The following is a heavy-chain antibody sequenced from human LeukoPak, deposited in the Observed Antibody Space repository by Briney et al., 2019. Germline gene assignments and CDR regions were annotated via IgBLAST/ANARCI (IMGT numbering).Heavy chain of an antibody. CDR1: GFIFSDYA. V-gene: IGHV3-69-1*01. CDR2: FGSNVYT. D-gene: IGHD6-6*01. CDR3: AKAPRQFSSSAGFDI. J-gene: IGHJ3*02. Sequence: PGGSLRLSCAASGFIFSDYAMNWVRQAPGKGLEWVSSFGSNVYTYYTGSVKGRFAFSRDSAKSSLYLQMNSLSAEDTAVYDCAKAPRQFSSSAGFDIWGQGTMVTVSS.